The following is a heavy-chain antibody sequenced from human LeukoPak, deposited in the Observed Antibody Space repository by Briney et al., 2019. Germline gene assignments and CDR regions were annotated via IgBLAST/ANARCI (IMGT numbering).Heavy chain of an antibody. CDR1: GGSFSGYY. J-gene: IGHJ3*02. V-gene: IGHV4-34*01. Sequence: SETLSLTCAVYGGSFSGYYWSWIRQPPGKGLEWIGEINHSGSTNYNPSLKSRVTISVDTSKNQFSLKLSSVTAADTAVYYCAKPSRAGYDAFDIWGQGTMVTVSS. D-gene: IGHD6-19*01. CDR2: INHSGST. CDR3: AKPSRAGYDAFDI.